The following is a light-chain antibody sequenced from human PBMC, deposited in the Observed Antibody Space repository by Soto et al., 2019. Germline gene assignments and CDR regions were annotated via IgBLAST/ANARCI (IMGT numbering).Light chain of an antibody. CDR2: DVT. CDR1: SSDGGGYKY. CDR3: SSYTSSSSYV. J-gene: IGLJ1*01. Sequence: QSVLTQPASVSGSPGQSITISCTGTSSDGGGYKYVSWYQQHPDKAPKLIIYDVTNRPSGISNRFSGSKSGNTASLTISGVQAQDEADYYGSSYTSSSSYVFRSGIQVTVL. V-gene: IGLV2-14*01.